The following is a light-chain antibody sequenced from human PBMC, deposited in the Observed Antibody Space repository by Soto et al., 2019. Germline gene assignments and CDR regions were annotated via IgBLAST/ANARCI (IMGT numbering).Light chain of an antibody. Sequence: IVLTQSPDTLSLSPGKRATLYCRASRSVSSSYLAWYQHKAGQAPRLLISGASNRATDIPDRFSGSESGTDFTLTISRLEPEDFAVYYCQHYGSSPPYTFGQGTKLEIK. CDR1: RSVSSSY. CDR2: GAS. V-gene: IGKV3-20*01. J-gene: IGKJ2*01. CDR3: QHYGSSPPYT.